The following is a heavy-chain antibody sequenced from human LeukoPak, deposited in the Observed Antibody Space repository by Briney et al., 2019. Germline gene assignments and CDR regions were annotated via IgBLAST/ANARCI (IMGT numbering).Heavy chain of an antibody. V-gene: IGHV3-7*05. D-gene: IGHD6-13*01. Sequence: GGSLGLSCAASGFTFSSYWMNWVRQAPGKGLEWVAYIKQDGSEKYYVDSVKGRFTISRDNAKNSLYLQMNSLEAEDTAVYYCARRGTSSSWAHFDYWGQGTLVTVSS. J-gene: IGHJ4*02. CDR1: GFTFSSYW. CDR3: ARRGTSSSWAHFDY. CDR2: IKQDGSEK.